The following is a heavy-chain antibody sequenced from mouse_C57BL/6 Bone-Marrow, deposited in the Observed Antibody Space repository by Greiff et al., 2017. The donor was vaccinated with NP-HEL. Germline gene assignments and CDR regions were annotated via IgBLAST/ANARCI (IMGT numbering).Heavy chain of an antibody. CDR2: INPSNGGT. J-gene: IGHJ2*01. D-gene: IGHD2-3*01. Sequence: QVQLQQPGTELVKPGASVKLSCKASGYTFTSYWMHWVKQRPGQGLEWIGNINPSNGGTNYNEKFKGKATLTVDKSSSTAYMQLSSLTSEDSAVYYCAREGIYDGYYYYWGQGTTLTVSS. CDR1: GYTFTSYW. V-gene: IGHV1-53*01. CDR3: AREGIYDGYYYY.